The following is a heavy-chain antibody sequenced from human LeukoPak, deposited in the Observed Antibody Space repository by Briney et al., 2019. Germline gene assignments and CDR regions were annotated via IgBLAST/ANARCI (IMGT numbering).Heavy chain of an antibody. CDR3: ARVYCSGGSCYGHWFDP. V-gene: IGHV4-39*07. CDR2: IYYSGST. Sequence: SETLSLTCTVSGGSISSSSYYWGWIRQPPGKGLEWIGSIYYSGSTYYNPSLKSRVTISVDTSKNQFSLKLSSVTAADTAVYYCARVYCSGGSCYGHWFDPWGQGTLVTVSS. J-gene: IGHJ5*02. D-gene: IGHD2-15*01. CDR1: GGSISSSSYY.